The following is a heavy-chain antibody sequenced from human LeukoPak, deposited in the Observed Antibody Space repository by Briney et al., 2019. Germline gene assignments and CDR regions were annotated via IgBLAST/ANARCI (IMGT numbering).Heavy chain of an antibody. CDR1: GFTFSSYS. D-gene: IGHD1-1*01. V-gene: IGHV3-21*01. CDR3: ARDTGTGAPFDP. Sequence: GGSLRLSCAASGFTFSSYSMNWVRQAPGKGLEWVSSISSSSSYIYYADSVKGRFTISRDNAKNSLYLQMNSLRAEDTAVYYCARDTGTGAPFDPWGRGTLVIVSS. J-gene: IGHJ5*02. CDR2: ISSSSSYI.